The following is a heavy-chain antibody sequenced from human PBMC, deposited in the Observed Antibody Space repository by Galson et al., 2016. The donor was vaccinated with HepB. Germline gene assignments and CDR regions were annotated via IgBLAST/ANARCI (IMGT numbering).Heavy chain of an antibody. CDR1: GFTFSGSG. Sequence: SLRLSCAASGFTFSGSGIHWVRQAPGKGLEWVSYISDTGRTTNYADSVKGRFTTSRDNVKKLLYLQMNSLGAEDTAVYYCARDGVRDYDSSVYYHYWYFDLWGRGTLVTVSS. V-gene: IGHV3-48*03. CDR3: ARDGVRDYDSSVYYHYWYFDL. D-gene: IGHD3-22*01. J-gene: IGHJ2*01. CDR2: ISDTGRTT.